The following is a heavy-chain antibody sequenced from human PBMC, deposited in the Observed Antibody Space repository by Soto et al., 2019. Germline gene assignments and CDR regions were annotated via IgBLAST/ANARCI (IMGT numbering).Heavy chain of an antibody. CDR1: GGTFSSYA. J-gene: IGHJ6*02. Sequence: QVQLVQSGAEVKKPGSSVKVSCKASGGTFSSYAISWVRQAPGQGLEWMGGIIPIFGTANYAQKFQGRVTITADKSTSTAYMELRSLRSEDTAVYYCASRYSSTPRDYYYYGMDVWGQGTTVTVSS. V-gene: IGHV1-69*06. D-gene: IGHD6-13*01. CDR3: ASRYSSTPRDYYYYGMDV. CDR2: IIPIFGTA.